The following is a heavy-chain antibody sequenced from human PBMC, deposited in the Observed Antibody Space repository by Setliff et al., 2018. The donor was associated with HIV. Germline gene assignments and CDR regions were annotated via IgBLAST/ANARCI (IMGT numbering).Heavy chain of an antibody. J-gene: IGHJ4*02. CDR1: GGSISSRY. Sequence: SETLSLTCAVSGGSISSRYWSWIRLPPGKGLEWIGTLYYNGNTNSNPSLKSRVTISVDTSKNQFSLKLSSVTAADTAVYFCARGAPYDYVWGSYRHFDYWGQGTLVTVSS. CDR3: ARGAPYDYVWGSYRHFDY. D-gene: IGHD3-16*02. CDR2: LYYNGNT. V-gene: IGHV4-59*11.